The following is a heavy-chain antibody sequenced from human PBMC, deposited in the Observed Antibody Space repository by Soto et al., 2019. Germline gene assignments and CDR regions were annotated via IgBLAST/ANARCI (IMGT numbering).Heavy chain of an antibody. CDR1: GGSISSYY. V-gene: IGHV4-59*01. D-gene: IGHD3-22*01. CDR2: IYYSGST. CDR3: ARATRFYYDSSGYLDY. J-gene: IGHJ4*02. Sequence: SETLSLTCTVSGGSISSYYWSWIRQPPGKGLEWIGYIYYSGSTNYNPSLKGRVTISVDTSKNQFSLKLSSVTAADTAVYYCARATRFYYDSSGYLDYWGQGTLVTVSS.